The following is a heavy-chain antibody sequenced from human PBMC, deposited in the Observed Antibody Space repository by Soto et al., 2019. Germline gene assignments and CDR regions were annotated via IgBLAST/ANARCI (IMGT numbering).Heavy chain of an antibody. J-gene: IGHJ5*02. CDR2: INPNSGGT. CDR1: GYTFTGYY. Sequence: SVKVSCKASGYTFTGYYMHWVRQAPGQGLEWMGWINPNSGGTNYAQKFQGRVTMTRDTSISTAYMELSRLRSDDTAVYYCARGSSSSDNWFDPWGRGTLVTVSS. V-gene: IGHV1-2*02. CDR3: ARGSSSSDNWFDP. D-gene: IGHD6-6*01.